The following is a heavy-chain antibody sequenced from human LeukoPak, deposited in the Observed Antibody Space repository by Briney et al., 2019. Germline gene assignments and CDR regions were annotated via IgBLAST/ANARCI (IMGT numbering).Heavy chain of an antibody. CDR1: GFTVSSNY. J-gene: IGHJ6*04. CDR3: AELGITMIGGV. CDR2: INSGGST. V-gene: IGHV3-53*01. D-gene: IGHD3-10*02. Sequence: PGGSLRLSCAASGFTVSSNYMSRVRQAPGKGLEWVSVINSGGSTYYADSVKGRFTISRDNAKNSLYLQMNSLRAEDTAVYYCAELGITMIGGVWGKGTTVTISS.